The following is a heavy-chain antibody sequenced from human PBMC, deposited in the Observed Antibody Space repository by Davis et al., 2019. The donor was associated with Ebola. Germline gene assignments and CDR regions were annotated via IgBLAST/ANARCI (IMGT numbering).Heavy chain of an antibody. J-gene: IGHJ3*02. CDR3: AKDRYCSGGSCYYDALDI. CDR2: IVYDGSNK. V-gene: IGHV3-30*02. D-gene: IGHD2-15*01. CDR1: GLTFRNYG. Sequence: GESLKISCAASGLTFRNYGMHWVRQAPGKGLEWVALIVYDGSNKYYADSVKGRFTISRDNSESTLYLQMNSLRDEDTALYYCAKDRYCSGGSCYYDALDIWGQGTRVTVSS.